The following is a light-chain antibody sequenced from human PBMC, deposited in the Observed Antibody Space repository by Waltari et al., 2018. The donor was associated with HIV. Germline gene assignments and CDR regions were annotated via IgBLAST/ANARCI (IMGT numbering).Light chain of an antibody. CDR1: SSNIGSNY. Sequence: QSVLTQPPSASGTPGQRVTISCSGSSSNIGSNYVSWYQHLPGTAPKRLIYRNNQRPSGVPDRFSGSKSGTSASLAISGLRSEDEADYYCAAWDDSLSGRVFGGGTKLTVL. J-gene: IGLJ3*02. CDR3: AAWDDSLSGRV. V-gene: IGLV1-47*01. CDR2: RNN.